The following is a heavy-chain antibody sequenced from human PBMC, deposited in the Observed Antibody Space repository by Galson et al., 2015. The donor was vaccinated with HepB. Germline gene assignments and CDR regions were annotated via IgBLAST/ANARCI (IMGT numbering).Heavy chain of an antibody. CDR2: IKYDGSNK. J-gene: IGHJ5*02. CDR1: GFTFSSYG. V-gene: IGHV3-33*01. CDR3: VRDWGIAVAGTGSA. Sequence: SLRLSCAASGFTFSSYGMHWVRQAPGKGLEWVALIKYDGSNKYYADSVKGRFTISRDNSKNTLHLQMSSLRAEDTAVYYCVRDWGIAVAGTGSAWGQGTLVTVSS. D-gene: IGHD6-13*01.